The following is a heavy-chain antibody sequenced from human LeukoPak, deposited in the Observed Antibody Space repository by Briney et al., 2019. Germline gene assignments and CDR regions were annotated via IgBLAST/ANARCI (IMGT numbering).Heavy chain of an antibody. Sequence: ASVKVSCKASGYTFTSYGISWVRQAPGQGLEWMGWISAYNDNTNYAQKLQGRVTVTTDTSTSTAYMELRSLRSDDTAVYYCARESGSSGYYLFDYYYYYMDVWGKGTTVTVSS. CDR1: GYTFTSYG. CDR2: ISAYNDNT. D-gene: IGHD3-22*01. CDR3: ARESGSSGYYLFDYYYYYMDV. J-gene: IGHJ6*03. V-gene: IGHV1-18*01.